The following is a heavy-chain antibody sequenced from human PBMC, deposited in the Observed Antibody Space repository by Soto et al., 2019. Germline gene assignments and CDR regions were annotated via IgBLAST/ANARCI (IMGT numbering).Heavy chain of an antibody. CDR2: ISSDGSDK. V-gene: IGHV3-30*18. Sequence: QVQLVESGGGVVQPGTSLRLSCAASGFTFNNYGIHWVRQAPGTGLEWVAAISSDGSDKYYADSVKGRPTISRDNSKNTVYLQMHSLRAEDTAVYYCAKDQGIAASHGIDWGQGTMVTVSS. CDR1: GFTFNNYG. J-gene: IGHJ3*01. D-gene: IGHD6-13*01. CDR3: AKDQGIAASHGID.